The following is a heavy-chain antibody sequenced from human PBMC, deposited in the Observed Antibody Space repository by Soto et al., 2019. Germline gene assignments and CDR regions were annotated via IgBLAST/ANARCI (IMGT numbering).Heavy chain of an antibody. V-gene: IGHV4-59*01. CDR3: ARGGRSRLRFLEPPAPMDV. J-gene: IGHJ6*03. CDR2: IYYSGST. CDR1: GGSISSYY. D-gene: IGHD3-3*01. Sequence: PSETLSLTCTVSGGSISSYYWSWIRQPPGKGLEWIGYIYYSGSTNYNPSLKSRVTISVDTSKNQFSLKLSSVTAADTAVYYCARGGRSRLRFLEPPAPMDVWGKGTTVTVSS.